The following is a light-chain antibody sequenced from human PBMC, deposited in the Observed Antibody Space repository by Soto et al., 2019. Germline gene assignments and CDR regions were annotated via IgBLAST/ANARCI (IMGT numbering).Light chain of an antibody. Sequence: EIVMTQSPATLSVSPGERATLSCRASQGVGSTLAWYQQKPGQTPRLLIYGASTRATGVPARFSGSGSGTDFTLTISNLEPEDFAVYYCQQHSHWPPWTFGQGTKVDIK. CDR1: QGVGST. CDR3: QQHSHWPPWT. CDR2: GAS. V-gene: IGKV3-15*01. J-gene: IGKJ1*01.